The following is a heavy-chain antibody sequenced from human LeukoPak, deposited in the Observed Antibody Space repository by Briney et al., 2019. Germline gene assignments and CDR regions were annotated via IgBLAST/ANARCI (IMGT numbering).Heavy chain of an antibody. D-gene: IGHD5-24*01. Sequence: SQTLSLTCTVSGGSISSGSYYWSWIRQPAGKGLEWIGRIYTSGSTNYNPSLKSRVTISVDTSKNQFSLKLSSVTAADTAVYYCARQMATIAFDYWGQGTLVTVSS. CDR2: IYTSGST. J-gene: IGHJ4*02. V-gene: IGHV4-61*02. CDR3: ARQMATIAFDY. CDR1: GGSISSGSYY.